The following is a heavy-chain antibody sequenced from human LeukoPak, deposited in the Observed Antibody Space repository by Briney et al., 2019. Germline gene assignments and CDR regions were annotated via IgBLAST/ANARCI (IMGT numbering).Heavy chain of an antibody. Sequence: GGSLRLSCAASGFTFNNYAMNWVRQAPGKGLEWVSSISGGGETTYYADSAKGRFTISRDNSQNTLYLQMNSLRAEDAAVYYCARDYADYVGYFFFDYWGQGTLVTVSS. CDR3: ARDYADYVGYFFFDY. J-gene: IGHJ4*02. D-gene: IGHD4-17*01. CDR2: ISGGGETT. CDR1: GFTFNNYA. V-gene: IGHV3-23*01.